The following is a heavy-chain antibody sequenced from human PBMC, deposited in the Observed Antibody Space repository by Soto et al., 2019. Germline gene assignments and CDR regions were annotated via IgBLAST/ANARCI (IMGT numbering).Heavy chain of an antibody. CDR1: GGTFSSYA. CDR2: IIPIFGTA. V-gene: IGHV1-69*13. CDR3: ARDRELGQLVLLGNWFDP. Sequence: GASVKVSCKASGGTFSSYAISWVRQAPGQGLEWMGGIIPIFGTANYAQKFQGRVTITADESTSTAYMELSSLRSEDTAVYYCARDRELGQLVLLGNWFDPWGQGTLVTVSS. D-gene: IGHD6-13*01. J-gene: IGHJ5*02.